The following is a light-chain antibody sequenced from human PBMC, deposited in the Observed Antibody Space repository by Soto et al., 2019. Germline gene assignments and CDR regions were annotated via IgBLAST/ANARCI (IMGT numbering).Light chain of an antibody. CDR1: QSLRSS. CDR2: DAS. J-gene: IGKJ1*01. V-gene: IGKV3-15*01. CDR3: QQHNNWPQT. Sequence: ETMMTQSPDTLSVSLGERATLSCRASQSLRSSLAWYQQKPGQAPRLLIYDASTRATGIPARLSGSGSGTDFTLTISGLQSEDFAVYYCQQHNNWPQTFGQGTKVDIK.